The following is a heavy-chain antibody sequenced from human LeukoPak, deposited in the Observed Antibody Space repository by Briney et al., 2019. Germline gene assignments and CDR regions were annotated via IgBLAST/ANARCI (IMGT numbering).Heavy chain of an antibody. J-gene: IGHJ4*02. Sequence: GGSLRLSCAASGFTFSPYWMHWVRQAPGKGLTWVSRINSDGSNTWYADSVKGRFTISRDNSKNTVYLQMNSLRVEDTAVYYCAKSSVGATVFDDWGQGTLVTVSS. CDR3: AKSSVGATVFDD. CDR2: INSDGSNT. D-gene: IGHD1-26*01. V-gene: IGHV3-74*01. CDR1: GFTFSPYW.